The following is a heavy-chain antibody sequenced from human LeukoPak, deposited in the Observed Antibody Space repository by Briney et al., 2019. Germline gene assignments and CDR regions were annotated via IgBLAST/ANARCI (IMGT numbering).Heavy chain of an antibody. CDR1: GYTFTSYG. J-gene: IGHJ4*02. CDR2: ISAYNGNT. V-gene: IGHV1-18*01. Sequence: EASVKVSCKASGYTFTSYGISWVRQAPGQGLEWMGWISAYNGNTNYAQKLQGRVTMTTDTSTSTAYMELRSLRSDDTAVYYCARLGPRRWTKTKYYFDYWGQGTLVTVSS. CDR3: ARLGPRRWTKTKYYFDY. D-gene: IGHD3/OR15-3a*01.